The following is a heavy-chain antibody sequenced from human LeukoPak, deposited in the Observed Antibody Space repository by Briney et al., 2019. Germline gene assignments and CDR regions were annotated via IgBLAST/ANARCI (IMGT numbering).Heavy chain of an antibody. Sequence: ASVKVYCKASGYTFTSYGISWVRQAPGQGLEWMGWISAYNGNTNYAQKLQGRVTMTTDTSTSTAYMELRSLRSDDTAVYYCARVPLVGATPRWVSRFDYWGQGTLVTVSS. CDR1: GYTFTSYG. D-gene: IGHD1-26*01. CDR3: ARVPLVGATPRWVSRFDY. J-gene: IGHJ4*02. CDR2: ISAYNGNT. V-gene: IGHV1-18*01.